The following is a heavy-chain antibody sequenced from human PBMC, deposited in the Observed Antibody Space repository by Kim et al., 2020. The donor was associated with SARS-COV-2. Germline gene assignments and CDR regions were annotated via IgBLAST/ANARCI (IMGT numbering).Heavy chain of an antibody. CDR3: ARGLRWLQLGAFDI. J-gene: IGHJ3*02. V-gene: IGHV3-21*01. Sequence: ADSVKGRFTISRDNAKNSLYLQMNSLRAEDTAVYYCARGLRWLQLGAFDIWGQGTMVTVSS. D-gene: IGHD5-12*01.